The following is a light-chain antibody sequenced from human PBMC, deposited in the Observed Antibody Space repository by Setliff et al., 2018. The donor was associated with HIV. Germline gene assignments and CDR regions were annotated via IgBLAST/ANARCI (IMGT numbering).Light chain of an antibody. V-gene: IGLV2-14*01. Sequence: QSALTQPASVSGSPGQSITLSCTGTSSDVGGYNYVSWCQQHPGKAPKPMISDVSKRPSGVSSRFSGSKSGNTASLTISGLQTEDEADYYCSSYTSSSTYVFGTGTKVTVL. CDR1: SSDVGGYNY. CDR2: DVS. CDR3: SSYTSSSTYV. J-gene: IGLJ1*01.